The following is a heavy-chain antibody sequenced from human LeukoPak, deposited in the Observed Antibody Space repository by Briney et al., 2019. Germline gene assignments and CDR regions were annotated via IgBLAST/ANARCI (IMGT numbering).Heavy chain of an antibody. V-gene: IGHV3-43*02. CDR2: ISGDGGTT. Sequence: GGSLRLSCAASGFTFDDYAMHWVRQAPGKGLEWVSLISGDGGTTYSADSVKGRFTISRDNSKNSLYLQMNSLKTEDTALYYCARSLPDYFDYWGQGTLVTVSS. CDR1: GFTFDDYA. CDR3: ARSLPDYFDY. J-gene: IGHJ4*02.